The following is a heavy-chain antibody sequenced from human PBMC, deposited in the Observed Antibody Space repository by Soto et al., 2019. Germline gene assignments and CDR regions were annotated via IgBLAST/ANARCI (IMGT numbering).Heavy chain of an antibody. CDR1: GYTSTSYY. CDR2: INPSGGST. Sequence: GASVKVCFKASGYTSTSYYMHWLRQAPGQGLEWMVIINPSGGSTSYAQKFQGRVTMTRDTSTSTVYMELSSLRSEDTAVYYCARAGSENGDSKFPYYYHYGMDGWGQGTTVTV. D-gene: IGHD4-17*01. J-gene: IGHJ6*02. V-gene: IGHV1-46*01. CDR3: ARAGSENGDSKFPYYYHYGMDG.